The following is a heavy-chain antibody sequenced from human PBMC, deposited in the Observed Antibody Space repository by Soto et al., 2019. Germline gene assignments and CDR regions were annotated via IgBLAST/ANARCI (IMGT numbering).Heavy chain of an antibody. Sequence: SETLSLTCTVSGGSISSSSYYWGWIRQPPGKGLEWIGSIYYSGSTYYNPSLKSRVTISVDTSKNQFSLKLSSVTAADTAVYYCARHDSGHWFDPWGQGTLVTVSS. D-gene: IGHD2-21*02. CDR1: GGSISSSSYY. V-gene: IGHV4-39*01. CDR3: ARHDSGHWFDP. CDR2: IYYSGST. J-gene: IGHJ5*02.